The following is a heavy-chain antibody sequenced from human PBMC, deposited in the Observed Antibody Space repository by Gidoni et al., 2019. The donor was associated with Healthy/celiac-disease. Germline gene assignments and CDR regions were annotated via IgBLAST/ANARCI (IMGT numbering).Heavy chain of an antibody. CDR2: INPNSGGT. CDR3: ASRGYCSSTSCYTEAWFDP. V-gene: IGHV1-2*02. Sequence: QVQLVQSGAEVKKPGASVKVSCKASGYTFTGYYMHWVRQAPGQGLEWMGWINPNSGGTNYAQKFQGRVTMTRDTSISTAYMELSRLRSDDTAVYYCASRGYCSSTSCYTEAWFDPWGQGTLVTVSS. CDR1: GYTFTGYY. J-gene: IGHJ5*02. D-gene: IGHD2-2*02.